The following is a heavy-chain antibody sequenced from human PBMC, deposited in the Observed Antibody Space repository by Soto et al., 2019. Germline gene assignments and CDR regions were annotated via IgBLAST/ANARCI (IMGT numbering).Heavy chain of an antibody. CDR3: AKDKGERSFDY. V-gene: IGHV3-48*02. Sequence: GGSLRLSCAASGFSFSSSSMNWVRKAPGKGLEWISYIGHRSGATYYADSVRGRFSISRDNAKSSVYLQMNSLKDEDTAVYYCAKDKGERSFDYWGQGTLVTVPQ. D-gene: IGHD3-16*01. CDR2: IGHRSGAT. J-gene: IGHJ4*02. CDR1: GFSFSSSS.